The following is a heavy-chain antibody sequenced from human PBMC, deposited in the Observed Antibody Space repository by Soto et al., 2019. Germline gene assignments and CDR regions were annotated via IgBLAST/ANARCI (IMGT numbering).Heavy chain of an antibody. Sequence: PSETLSLTCAVSGGSISTSNWWSWVRQPPGKALEWIGYIYYSGSTNYNPYLKSRVTISVDTSKNQFSLKLSSVTAADTAVYYCARFVYYDYVWGSYRYPYNWFDPWGKGTLVTVSS. V-gene: IGHV4-4*02. J-gene: IGHJ5*02. D-gene: IGHD3-16*02. CDR3: ARFVYYDYVWGSYRYPYNWFDP. CDR1: GGSISTSNW. CDR2: IYYSGST.